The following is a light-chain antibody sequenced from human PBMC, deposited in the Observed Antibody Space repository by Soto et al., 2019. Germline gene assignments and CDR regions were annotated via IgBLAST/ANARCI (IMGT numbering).Light chain of an antibody. Sequence: QSALTQPASVSGSPGQSITISCTGTSSDIGAYNFVSWYQQHPGKAPKLMLYDVNIRPSGVSNRFSGSKSGNTASLTISGLQAEDEADYYCTSWPTSTTMIFGGGTKLTV. J-gene: IGLJ2*01. V-gene: IGLV2-14*03. CDR2: DVN. CDR3: TSWPTSTTMI. CDR1: SSDIGAYNF.